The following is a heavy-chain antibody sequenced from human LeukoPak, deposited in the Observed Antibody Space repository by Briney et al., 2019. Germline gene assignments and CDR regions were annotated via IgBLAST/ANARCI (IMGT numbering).Heavy chain of an antibody. J-gene: IGHJ3*02. Sequence: XXKVSCKASGGTFSSYAISWVRQAPEQGLEWMGGIIPIFGTANYAQKFQGRVTITADESTSTAYMELSSLRSEDTAVYYCARDLSGGYVGAFDIWGQGTMVTVSS. V-gene: IGHV1-69*01. D-gene: IGHD5-12*01. CDR3: ARDLSGGYVGAFDI. CDR1: GGTFSSYA. CDR2: IIPIFGTA.